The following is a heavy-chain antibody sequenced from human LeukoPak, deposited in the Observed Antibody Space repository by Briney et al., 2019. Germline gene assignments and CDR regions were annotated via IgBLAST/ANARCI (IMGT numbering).Heavy chain of an antibody. CDR3: ARSGYCGGDCYSYYYYYMDV. CDR1: ELTLSRYS. D-gene: IGHD2-21*02. Sequence: GGSLRLSCAASELTLSRYSMHWVRQAPGKGLEWVSSISSSGTYIYYADSVKGRFTISRDNAKKSLFLQMHSLRAEDTAVYYCARSGYCGGDCYSYYYYYMDVWGKGTTVTVS. V-gene: IGHV3-21*01. CDR2: ISSSGTYI. J-gene: IGHJ6*03.